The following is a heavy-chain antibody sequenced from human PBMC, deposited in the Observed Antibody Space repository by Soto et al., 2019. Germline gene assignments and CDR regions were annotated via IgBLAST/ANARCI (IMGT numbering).Heavy chain of an antibody. CDR1: GYTFSDYF. J-gene: IGHJ2*01. D-gene: IGHD3-9*01. CDR3: ARDSGIPGRYWYFGL. Sequence: QVQLVQSGAEVKKPGASVKVSCTTYGYTFSDYFLHWVRQAPGQGPDWMGFVNPKRGGTEYAPKFQGRVTMTRDTSSSTVYMYLSGLTSDDTAIYYCARDSGIPGRYWYFGLWGRGTLVTVSS. V-gene: IGHV1-2*02. CDR2: VNPKRGGT.